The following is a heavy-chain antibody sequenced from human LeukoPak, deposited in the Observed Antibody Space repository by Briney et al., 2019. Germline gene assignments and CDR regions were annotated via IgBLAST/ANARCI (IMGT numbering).Heavy chain of an antibody. V-gene: IGHV1-18*01. J-gene: IGHJ4*02. CDR1: GHTFTSYG. CDR3: AREPNYVDTATRGLFDY. Sequence: ASVKVSCKASGHTFTSYGISWVRQAPGQGLEWMGWISAYNGNTNYARKLQGRVTMTTDTSTSTAYMELRSLRSDDTAVYYCAREPNYVDTATRGLFDYWGQGTLVTVSS. D-gene: IGHD5-18*01. CDR2: ISAYNGNT.